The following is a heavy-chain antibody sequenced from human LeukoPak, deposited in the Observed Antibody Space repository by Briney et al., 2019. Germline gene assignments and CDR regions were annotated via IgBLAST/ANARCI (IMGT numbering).Heavy chain of an antibody. J-gene: IGHJ4*02. CDR2: ISWNSGNI. CDR3: AKDYCSSTTCYYNY. D-gene: IGHD2-2*01. Sequence: GGSLRLSCAASGFTFDDYAMHWVRHAPGKGPEWVSGISWNSGNIGYADSVKGRFTISRDNAKNSLFLQMNSLRAEDTALYYCAKDYCSSTTCYYNYWGQGTLVTVSS. V-gene: IGHV3-9*01. CDR1: GFTFDDYA.